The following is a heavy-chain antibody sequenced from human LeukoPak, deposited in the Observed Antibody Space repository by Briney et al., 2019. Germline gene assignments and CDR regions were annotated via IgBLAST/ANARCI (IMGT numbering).Heavy chain of an antibody. J-gene: IGHJ1*01. CDR1: GFTFSTYW. V-gene: IGHV3-74*01. CDR2: IKSDGRT. CDR3: ARAPSEIGGYYPEYFRH. Sequence: GGSLRLSCAASGFTFSTYWMHWVRHAPGKGLVWVSHIKSDGRTNYAHSVKGRFTISRDNANNTLSLQMNSLRPEDTGVYYCARAPSEIGGYYPEYFRHWGQGTLVTVSS. D-gene: IGHD3-22*01.